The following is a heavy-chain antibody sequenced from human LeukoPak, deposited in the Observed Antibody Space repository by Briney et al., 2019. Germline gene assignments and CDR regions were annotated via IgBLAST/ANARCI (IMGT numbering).Heavy chain of an antibody. CDR3: ARETRCSSTSCYRAEYFQH. Sequence: SETLSPTCAVYGGSFSGYYWSWIRQPPGKGLEWIGEINHSGSTNYNPSLKSRVTISVDTSKNQFSLKLSSVTAADTAVYYCARETRCSSTSCYRAEYFQHWGQGTLVTVSS. CDR1: GGSFSGYY. CDR2: INHSGST. J-gene: IGHJ1*01. V-gene: IGHV4-34*01. D-gene: IGHD2-2*01.